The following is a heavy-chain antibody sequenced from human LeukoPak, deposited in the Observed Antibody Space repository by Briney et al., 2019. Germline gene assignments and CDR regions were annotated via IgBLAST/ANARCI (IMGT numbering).Heavy chain of an antibody. CDR2: IWYDGSNK. V-gene: IGHV3-33*01. Sequence: GGSLRLSCAASGFTFSSYGMHWVRQAPGKGLEWVAVIWYDGSNKYYADSVKGRFTISRDNSKNTPYLQMNSLRAEDTAVYYCARELSPVVKYYFDDWGQGTLVTASS. CDR3: ARELSPVVKYYFDD. J-gene: IGHJ4*02. D-gene: IGHD3-22*01. CDR1: GFTFSSYG.